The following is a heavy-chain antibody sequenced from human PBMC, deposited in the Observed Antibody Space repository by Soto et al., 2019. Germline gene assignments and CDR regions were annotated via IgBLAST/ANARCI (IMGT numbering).Heavy chain of an antibody. D-gene: IGHD3-22*01. V-gene: IGHV1-69*10. CDR3: ARTIGDYYDSSGFDY. CDR2: IIPILGIA. J-gene: IGHJ4*02. CDR1: GGTFSSYA. Sequence: ASVKVSCKASGGTFSSYAISWVRQAPGQGLEWMGGIIPILGIANYAQKFRGRVTITADKSTSTAYMELSSLRSEDTAVYYCARTIGDYYDSSGFDYWGQGTLVTVSS.